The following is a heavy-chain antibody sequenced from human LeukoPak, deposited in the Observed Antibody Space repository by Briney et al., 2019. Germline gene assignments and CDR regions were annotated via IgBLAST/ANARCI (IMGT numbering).Heavy chain of an antibody. V-gene: IGHV4-39*07. CDR1: GFTFSSYS. Sequence: GSLRLSCAASGFTFSSYSMNWVRQAPGKGLEWIGSIYYSGSPYYNPTLKSRVTISVDTSRNQFSLKLNSVTAADTAVYYCARGYYYMDVWGKGTTVTVSS. J-gene: IGHJ6*03. CDR3: ARGYYYMDV. CDR2: IYYSGSP.